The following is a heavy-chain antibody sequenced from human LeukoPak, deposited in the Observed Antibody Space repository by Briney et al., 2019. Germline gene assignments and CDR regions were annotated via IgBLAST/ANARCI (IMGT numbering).Heavy chain of an antibody. CDR1: GGTFSSYA. V-gene: IGHV1-69*13. Sequence: SVKVSCKASGGTFSSYAISWVRQAPGQGLEWMGGIIPIFGTANYAQKFQGRVTITADESTSTAYMELSSLRSEDTAVYYCAGAEYQLLFLSGFDPWGQGTLVTVSS. CDR3: AGAEYQLLFLSGFDP. D-gene: IGHD2-2*01. CDR2: IIPIFGTA. J-gene: IGHJ5*02.